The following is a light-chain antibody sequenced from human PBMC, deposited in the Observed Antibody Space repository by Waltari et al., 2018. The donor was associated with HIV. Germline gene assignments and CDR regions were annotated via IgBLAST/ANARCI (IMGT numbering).Light chain of an antibody. Sequence: QAVVTQEPSLTVSPGGTVTLTCGSSTGAVTMAHYPYWFQQKPGQAPRTLIYDTSDHHSWTPARFSGSLLGGKAALTLSGAQPEDEAEYYCLLSYNGARNWVFGGGTKLTVL. V-gene: IGLV7-46*01. CDR1: TGAVTMAHY. J-gene: IGLJ3*02. CDR2: DTS. CDR3: LLSYNGARNWV.